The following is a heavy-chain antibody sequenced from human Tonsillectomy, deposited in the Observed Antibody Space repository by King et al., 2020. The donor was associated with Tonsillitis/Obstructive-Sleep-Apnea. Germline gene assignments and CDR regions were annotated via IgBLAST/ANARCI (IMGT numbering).Heavy chain of an antibody. CDR1: GFTFSSYG. D-gene: IGHD2-2*01. CDR2: IWYDGSNK. J-gene: IGHJ4*02. V-gene: IGHV3-33*01. Sequence: QLVKSGGGVVQPGRSLRLSCAASGFTFSSYGMHWVRQAPGKGLEWVAVIWYDGSNKYYADSVKGRFTISRDNSKNTLYLQMNSLRAEDTALYYCARDGVVVPAAVYYFDYWGQGTLVTVSS. CDR3: ARDGVVVPAAVYYFDY.